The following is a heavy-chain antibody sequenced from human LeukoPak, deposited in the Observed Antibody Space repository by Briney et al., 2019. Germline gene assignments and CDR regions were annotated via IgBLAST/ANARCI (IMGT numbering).Heavy chain of an antibody. V-gene: IGHV3-33*06. D-gene: IGHD5-24*01. J-gene: IGHJ6*03. Sequence: GGSVRLSCAASGFTFSAYGMHWVRQAPGKGREWVAIIWYDGGNKYYADSVKGRFTISRDNSKNTLFLQMNSLRVEDTAVYYCAKDGPEIVNAYYYYMDVWGKGTTVTVSS. CDR3: AKDGPEIVNAYYYYMDV. CDR1: GFTFSAYG. CDR2: IWYDGGNK.